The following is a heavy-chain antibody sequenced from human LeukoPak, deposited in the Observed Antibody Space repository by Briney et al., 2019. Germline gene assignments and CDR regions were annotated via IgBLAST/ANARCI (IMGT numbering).Heavy chain of an antibody. CDR3: ARYYDPTVGDAFDI. J-gene: IGHJ3*02. CDR2: INPDGSEK. Sequence: PGESLRLSCAVSGFRFGSDWMTWVRQAPGKGLEWVANINPDGSEKYYVASVKGRFTISRDNGKNSLYLQLNSLRVEDTAVYYCARYYDPTVGDAFDIWGQGTMVTVSS. D-gene: IGHD3-22*01. V-gene: IGHV3-7*01. CDR1: GFRFGSDW.